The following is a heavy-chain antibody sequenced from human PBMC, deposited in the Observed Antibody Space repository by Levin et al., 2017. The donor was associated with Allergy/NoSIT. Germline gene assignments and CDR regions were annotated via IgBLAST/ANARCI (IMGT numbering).Heavy chain of an antibody. J-gene: IGHJ6*02. Sequence: GGSLRLSCVASGITFNKYSMHWVRQTPGQGLEWVAVISYDGLNTYSADSVKGRFTISRDNSKKTVDLQLSGLTGDDSATYYCTSQYWDSSSCYTGSHVYYYGMDVWGQGTTVTVSS. V-gene: IGHV3-30*04. CDR1: GITFNKYS. CDR3: TSQYWDSSSCYTGSHVYYYGMDV. D-gene: IGHD2-2*02. CDR2: ISYDGLNT.